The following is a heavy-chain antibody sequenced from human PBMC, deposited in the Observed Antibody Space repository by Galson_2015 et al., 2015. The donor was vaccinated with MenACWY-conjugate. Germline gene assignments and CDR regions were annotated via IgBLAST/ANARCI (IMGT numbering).Heavy chain of an antibody. CDR2: ISSGSNTI. CDR1: GFTLSNYD. J-gene: IGHJ6*02. V-gene: IGHV3-48*04. D-gene: IGHD3-10*01. CDR3: ASRTPSGWSGMDV. Sequence: SLRLSCAASGFTLSNYDMNWVRQAPGKGLEWISHISSGSNTIYYADSVKGRFTISRDSAKNSLYVQMNSLRAEDTAVYYCASRTPSGWSGMDVWGLGTTVTVSS.